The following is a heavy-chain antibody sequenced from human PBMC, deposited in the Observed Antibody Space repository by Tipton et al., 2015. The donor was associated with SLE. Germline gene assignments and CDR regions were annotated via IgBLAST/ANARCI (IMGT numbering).Heavy chain of an antibody. CDR1: GYTFTSYG. J-gene: IGHJ6*02. CDR3: ARRGSNPADYYYYDMDV. V-gene: IGHV1-69*01. Sequence: QLVQSGAEVKKPGASVKVSCKASGYTFTSYGISWVRQAPGQGLEWMGGIIPIFGTANYAQKFQGRVTITADESTGTAYMELSSLRSEDTAVYYCARRGSNPADYYYYDMDVWGQGTTVTVSS. CDR2: IIPIFGTA. D-gene: IGHD3-16*01.